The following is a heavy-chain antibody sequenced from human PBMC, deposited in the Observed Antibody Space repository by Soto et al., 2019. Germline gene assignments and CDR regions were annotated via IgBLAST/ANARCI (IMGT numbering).Heavy chain of an antibody. D-gene: IGHD6-13*01. Sequence: SETLSVTCTASGGSISSSSYYWGWIRQPPGKGLEWIGSIYYSGSTYYNPSLKRRVTISVDTSKNQFSLKLSPVTAADTAVYYCANGYSSSWYYYYGMDVWGQGTTVTVSS. CDR1: GGSISSSSYY. V-gene: IGHV4-39*01. J-gene: IGHJ6*02. CDR3: ANGYSSSWYYYYGMDV. CDR2: IYYSGST.